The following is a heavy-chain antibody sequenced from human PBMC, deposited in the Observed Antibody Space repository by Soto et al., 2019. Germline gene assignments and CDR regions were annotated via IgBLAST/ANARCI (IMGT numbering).Heavy chain of an antibody. D-gene: IGHD1-7*01. CDR2: VSTSSTYI. CDR1: GFTFSSYT. Sequence: EVQLVESGGGLVKPGGSLQLSCASSGFTFSSYTMNWVRQAPGKELEWVSSVSTSSTYIFYADSVQGRFTISRDNAKNSLYLQMHSLRVEDTAVYYCARMRGTTRYMYVWGTGTTVTVSS. J-gene: IGHJ6*03. V-gene: IGHV3-21*01. CDR3: ARMRGTTRYMYV.